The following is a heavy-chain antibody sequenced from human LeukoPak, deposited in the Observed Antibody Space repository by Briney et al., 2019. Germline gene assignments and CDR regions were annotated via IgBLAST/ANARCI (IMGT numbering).Heavy chain of an antibody. D-gene: IGHD2-2*01. CDR3: ARDSSTSGFDP. CDR2: ISGYNSKT. Sequence: ASVKVSCKASDYPFTKFGVSWVRQAPGQGLEWMGWISGYNSKTHYARKFQGRVTITADESTSTAYMELSSLRSEDTAVYYCARDSSTSGFDPWGQGTLVTVSS. V-gene: IGHV1-18*01. J-gene: IGHJ5*02. CDR1: DYPFTKFG.